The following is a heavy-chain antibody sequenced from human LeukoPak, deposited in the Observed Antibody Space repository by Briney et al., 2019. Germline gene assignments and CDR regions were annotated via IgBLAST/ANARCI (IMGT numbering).Heavy chain of an antibody. CDR2: IYPGDSDT. CDR3: AGRGAAAGSDAFDI. V-gene: IGHV5-51*01. D-gene: IGHD6-13*01. CDR1: GYRFTSYW. J-gene: IGHJ3*02. Sequence: GESLKISFKGSGYRFTSYWIGWVRPMPGKGLEGMGIIYPGDSDTRYSPSFQGQVTISADKSISTAYLQWSSLKASDTAMYYCAGRGAAAGSDAFDIWGQGTMVTVSS.